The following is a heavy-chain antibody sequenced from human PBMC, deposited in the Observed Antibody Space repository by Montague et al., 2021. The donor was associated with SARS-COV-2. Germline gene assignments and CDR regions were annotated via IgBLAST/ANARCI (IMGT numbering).Heavy chain of an antibody. V-gene: IGHV4-34*01. Sequence: SETLSLTCAIYGGCFSGYYWTWIRQHPGKGLEWVGEINDSGSTNYNPSFESRLTMSVDTSKNQFSLRLKSVSAADTAVYYCARGQITIFGVLIMLPAAGAVDVWGQGTTVTVSS. J-gene: IGHJ3*01. CDR3: ARGQITIFGVLIMLPAAGAVDV. CDR2: INDSGST. CDR1: GGCFSGYY. D-gene: IGHD3-3*01.